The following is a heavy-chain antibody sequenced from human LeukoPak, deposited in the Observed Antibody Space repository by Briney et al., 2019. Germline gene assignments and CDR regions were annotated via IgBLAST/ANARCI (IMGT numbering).Heavy chain of an antibody. D-gene: IGHD5-18*01. J-gene: IGHJ4*02. CDR3: AKVISQDTATPPAFDI. V-gene: IGHV3-33*06. CDR2: IWYDGSNK. Sequence: GGSLRLSCAASGFTFSSYGMHWVRQAPGKGLEWVAVIWYDGSNKYYADSVKGRFTISRDNSKNTLSLQMNSLRAEDTAVYYCAKVISQDTATPPAFDIWGQGTLVTVSS. CDR1: GFTFSSYG.